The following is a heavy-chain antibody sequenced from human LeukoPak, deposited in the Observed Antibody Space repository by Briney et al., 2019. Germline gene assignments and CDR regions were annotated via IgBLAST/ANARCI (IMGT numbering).Heavy chain of an antibody. V-gene: IGHV4-34*01. CDR2: INHSGST. CDR3: ASQVVIDDAFDI. Sequence: SETLSLTCAVYGGSFSAYYWSWIPQPPGKGLELIGEINHSGSTNYNPSLKSRVTISVDTSKNQFSLKLSSVTAADTAVYYCASQVVIDDAFDIWGQRTMVTVSS. D-gene: IGHD3-22*01. CDR1: GGSFSAYY. J-gene: IGHJ3*02.